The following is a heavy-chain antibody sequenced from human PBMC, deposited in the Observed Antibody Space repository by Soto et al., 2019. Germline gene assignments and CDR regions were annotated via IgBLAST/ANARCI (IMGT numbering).Heavy chain of an antibody. V-gene: IGHV4-59*01. Sequence: PSETLSLTCTVSGGSISSYYWSWIRQPPGKGLEWIGYIYYSGSTNYNPSLKSRVTISVDTSKNQFSLKLSSVTAADTAVYYCARVNYDQGTEYFQHWGQGTLVTVSS. CDR1: GGSISSYY. CDR2: IYYSGST. D-gene: IGHD4-4*01. J-gene: IGHJ1*01. CDR3: ARVNYDQGTEYFQH.